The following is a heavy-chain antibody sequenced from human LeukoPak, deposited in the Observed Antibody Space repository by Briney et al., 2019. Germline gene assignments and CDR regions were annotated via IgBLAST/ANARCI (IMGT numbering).Heavy chain of an antibody. Sequence: PGGSLRLSCAASGFTFSSYAMSWVRQAPGKGLEWVANIKQDGSEKYYVDSVKGRFTISRDNAKNSLYLQMNSLRAEDTAVYYCARWANWRERYFDYWGQGTLVTVSS. CDR2: IKQDGSEK. CDR1: GFTFSSYA. CDR3: ARWANWRERYFDY. D-gene: IGHD1-20*01. J-gene: IGHJ4*02. V-gene: IGHV3-7*01.